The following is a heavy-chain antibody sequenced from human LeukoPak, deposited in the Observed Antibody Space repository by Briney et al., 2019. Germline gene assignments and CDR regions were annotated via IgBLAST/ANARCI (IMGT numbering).Heavy chain of an antibody. CDR1: GGSISSYY. Sequence: SGTLSLTCTVSGGSISSYYWSWIRQPPGKRLEWMGYIYSSGSTNYNPSLKSRVTISVDTSKNQFSLKLSSVTAADTAVYFCARHFGYGGNYGVDYWGQGTLVTVSS. CDR3: ARHFGYGGNYGVDY. V-gene: IGHV4-59*08. D-gene: IGHD1-26*01. J-gene: IGHJ4*02. CDR2: IYSSGST.